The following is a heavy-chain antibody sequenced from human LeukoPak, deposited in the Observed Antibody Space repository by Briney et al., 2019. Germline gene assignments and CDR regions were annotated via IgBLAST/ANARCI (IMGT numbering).Heavy chain of an antibody. CDR3: ARGGKPDVHFDI. CDR1: GFTFSNYE. Sequence: GGSLSLSCEAYGFTFSNYEMNWVRQAPGKGLEWVSFISGSATTTYYADTVEGRFTISRDNAKNSLSLQMTSLRAEGTAVYFCARGGKPDVHFDIRGRGTLVTVSS. J-gene: IGHJ4*02. V-gene: IGHV3-48*03. CDR2: ISGSATTT.